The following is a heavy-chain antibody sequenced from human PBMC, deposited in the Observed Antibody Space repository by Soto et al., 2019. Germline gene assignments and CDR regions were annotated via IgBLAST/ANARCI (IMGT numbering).Heavy chain of an antibody. CDR2: IIPIFGTA. Sequence: QVQLVQSGAEVKKPGSSVKVSCKASGGTFSSYAISWVRQAPGQGREWMGGIIPIFGTANYAQKFQGRVTITADKSKSKAGMELSSLRSEDTAVYYCARGSGDIVATMGAGPTYYYYYGMDVWGQGTKVTVPS. J-gene: IGHJ6*02. V-gene: IGHV1-69*06. CDR1: GGTFSSYA. D-gene: IGHD5-12*01. CDR3: ARGSGDIVATMGAGPTYYYYYGMDV.